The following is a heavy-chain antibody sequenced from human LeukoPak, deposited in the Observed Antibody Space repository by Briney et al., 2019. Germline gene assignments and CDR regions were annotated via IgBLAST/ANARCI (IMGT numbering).Heavy chain of an antibody. CDR1: GYSFTSYW. Sequence: GESLKISCKGSGYSFTSYWIGWVRQMPGKGLEWMGIIYPGDSDTRYSPSFQGQVTISADKSISTAYLQWSSLKASDTAMFYCARLAETYGDYGGGAFDIWGQGTMVTVSS. CDR3: ARLAETYGDYGGGAFDI. D-gene: IGHD4-17*01. CDR2: IYPGDSDT. V-gene: IGHV5-51*01. J-gene: IGHJ3*02.